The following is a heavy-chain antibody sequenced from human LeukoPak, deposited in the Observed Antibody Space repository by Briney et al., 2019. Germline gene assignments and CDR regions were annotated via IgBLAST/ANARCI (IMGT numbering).Heavy chain of an antibody. J-gene: IGHJ4*02. CDR2: IYYSGST. Sequence: SETLSLTCTVSGGSISSSSYYWGWIRQPPGKGLEWIGSIYYSGSTYYSPSLKSRATISVDTSKNQFSLKLSSVTAADTAVYYCASPDRDGYNYFVYWGQGTLVTVSS. CDR1: GGSISSSSYY. D-gene: IGHD5-24*01. V-gene: IGHV4-39*07. CDR3: ASPDRDGYNYFVY.